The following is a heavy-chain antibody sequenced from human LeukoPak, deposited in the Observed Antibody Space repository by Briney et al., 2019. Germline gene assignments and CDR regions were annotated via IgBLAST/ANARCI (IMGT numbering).Heavy chain of an antibody. CDR3: ARESGTMIVENGFDY. CDR2: TYYRSKWYN. Sequence: SQTLSLTCAISGDSVSSNSAAWNWIRQSPSSGLEWLGRTYYRSKWYNDYAVSVKSRITINPDTSKNQFSLQLNSVTPEDTAVYYCARESGTMIVENGFDYWGQGTLVTVSS. D-gene: IGHD3-22*01. J-gene: IGHJ4*02. CDR1: GDSVSSNSAA. V-gene: IGHV6-1*01.